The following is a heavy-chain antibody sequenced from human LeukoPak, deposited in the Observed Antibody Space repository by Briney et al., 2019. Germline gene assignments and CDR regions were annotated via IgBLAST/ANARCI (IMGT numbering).Heavy chain of an antibody. CDR2: MNPRSGDT. CDR3: AREAPGAEYSSGWYNWFDT. Sequence: ASVKVSCTASGYTFTTYDINWVRHATGQGLEWMGWMNPRSGDTGYAEKFQGRVTMSSDTSINTAYMELSSLRSEDTAVYYCAREAPGAEYSSGWYNWFDTWGQGTLVTVSS. D-gene: IGHD6-19*01. CDR1: GYTFTTYD. J-gene: IGHJ5*02. V-gene: IGHV1-8*01.